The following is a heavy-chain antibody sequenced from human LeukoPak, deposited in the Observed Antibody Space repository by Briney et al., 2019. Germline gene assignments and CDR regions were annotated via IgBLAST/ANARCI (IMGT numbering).Heavy chain of an antibody. CDR3: TRGEDYYYYYMDV. CDR2: IRSKAYGGTT. V-gene: IGHV3-49*04. J-gene: IGHJ6*03. CDR1: GFTFGDYA. Sequence: SLRLSCTASGFTFGDYAMSWVRQAPGKGLEWVGFIRSKAYGGTTEYAASVKGRFTISRDDSKSIAYLQMNSLKTEDTAVYYCTRGEDYYYYYMDVWGKGTTVTVSS.